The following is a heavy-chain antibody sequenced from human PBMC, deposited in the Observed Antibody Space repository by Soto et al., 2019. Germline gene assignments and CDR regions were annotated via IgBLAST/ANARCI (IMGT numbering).Heavy chain of an antibody. V-gene: IGHV1-46*01. J-gene: IGHJ4*02. CDR2: INPNGGNT. Sequence: ASVKVSCKASGYTFTSYYMHCVRQAPRQGLEWMGIINPNGGNTSYAQKFQGRVTMTRNTSISTAYMELSSLRSEDTAVYYCARGVGTYYDYVWGSYRFIYWGQGTLVTVSS. CDR3: ARGVGTYYDYVWGSYRFIY. D-gene: IGHD3-16*02. CDR1: GYTFTSYY.